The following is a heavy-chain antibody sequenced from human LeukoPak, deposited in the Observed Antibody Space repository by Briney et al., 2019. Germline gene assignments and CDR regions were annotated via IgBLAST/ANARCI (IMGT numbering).Heavy chain of an antibody. CDR3: ARHSSSTSCYFLP. J-gene: IGHJ5*02. CDR2: IHYSGST. CDR1: GGSISSSNYY. Sequence: SETLSLTCTVSGGSISSSNYYWGWIRQPPGKGLEWIGSIHYSGSTYYNPPLKSRVTISVDTSKNQFSLKLSSVTAADTAVYYCARHSSSTSCYFLPWGQGTLVTVSS. V-gene: IGHV4-39*01. D-gene: IGHD2-2*01.